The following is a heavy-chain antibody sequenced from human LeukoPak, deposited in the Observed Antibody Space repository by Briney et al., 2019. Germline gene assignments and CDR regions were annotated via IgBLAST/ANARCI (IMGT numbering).Heavy chain of an antibody. CDR1: GGSFSGYY. D-gene: IGHD3-3*01. V-gene: IGHV4-34*01. J-gene: IGHJ5*02. CDR3: ARATSFRSGYYRKGRWFDP. Sequence: SETLSLTCAVYGGSFSGYYWSWIRQPPGKGLEWIGEINHSGSTNYNPSLKSRVTISVDTSKNQFSLKLSSVTAADTAVYYCARATSFRSGYYRKGRWFDPWGQGTLVTVSS. CDR2: INHSGST.